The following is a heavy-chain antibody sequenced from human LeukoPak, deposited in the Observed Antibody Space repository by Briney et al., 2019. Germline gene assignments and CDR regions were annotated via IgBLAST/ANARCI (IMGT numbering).Heavy chain of an antibody. D-gene: IGHD1-14*01. Sequence: GGSLRLSCAASGFTFSSYSMNWVRQAPGKGLECVSYISSSSSTTYYADYADSVKGRFTISRDNAKNSLYLQMNSLRDEDTAVYYCARGPDIIAGGYWGQGTLVTVSS. CDR1: GFTFSSYS. J-gene: IGHJ4*02. CDR3: ARGPDIIAGGY. V-gene: IGHV3-48*02. CDR2: ISSSSSTT.